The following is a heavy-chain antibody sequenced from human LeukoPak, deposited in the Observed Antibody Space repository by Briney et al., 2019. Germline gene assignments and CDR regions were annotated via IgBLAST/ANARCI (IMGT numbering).Heavy chain of an antibody. D-gene: IGHD3-10*01. V-gene: IGHV4-39*07. CDR2: IYYSGST. CDR3: ARESILWFGPDY. J-gene: IGHJ4*02. CDR1: GGSISSSSYY. Sequence: SETLSLTCTVSGGSISSSSYYWGWIRQPPGKGLEWIGSIYYSGSTYYNPSLKSRVTISVDTSKNQFSLKLSSVTAADTAVYYCARESILWFGPDYWGQGTLVTVSS.